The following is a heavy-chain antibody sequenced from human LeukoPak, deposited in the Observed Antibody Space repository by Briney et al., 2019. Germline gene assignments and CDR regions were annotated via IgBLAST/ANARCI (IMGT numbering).Heavy chain of an antibody. J-gene: IGHJ4*02. CDR3: ARGHAPRPFDY. CDR1: GGSISSGGYY. V-gene: IGHV4-30-2*01. CDR2: IYHSGST. Sequence: PSETLSLTCTVSGGSISSGGYYWSWIRQPPGKGLEWIGYIYHSGSTYYNPSLKSRVTISVDRSKNQLSLKLSSVTAADTAVYYCARGHAPRPFDYWGQGTLVTVSS.